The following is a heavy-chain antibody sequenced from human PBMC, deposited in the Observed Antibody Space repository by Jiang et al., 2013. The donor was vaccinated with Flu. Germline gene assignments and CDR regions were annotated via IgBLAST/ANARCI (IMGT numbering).Heavy chain of an antibody. CDR3: ARSVVVGFTRYFGY. CDR2: IKQDGSGK. D-gene: IGHD3-22*01. V-gene: IGHV3-7*03. Sequence: QLLESGGGLVQPGGSLRLSCAASGFTFSNYWMNWVRQAPGKGLEWVANIKQDGSGKFYVDSMKGRFTISRDNAKNSLYLQMNSLRAEDTAVYYCARSVVVGFTRYFGYWGQG. CDR1: GFTFSNYW. J-gene: IGHJ4*02.